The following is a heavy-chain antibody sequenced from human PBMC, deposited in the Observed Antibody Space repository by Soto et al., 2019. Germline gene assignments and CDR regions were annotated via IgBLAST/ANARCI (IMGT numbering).Heavy chain of an antibody. D-gene: IGHD2-2*01. CDR3: ARDRVPAAPLYYYYGIDV. Sequence: ASVKVSCKASGYTFTSYGISWVRQAPGQGLEWMGWISAYNGNTNYAQKLQGRVTMTTDTSTSTAYMELRSLRSDDTAVYYCARDRVPAAPLYYYYGIDVWGQGTTVTVSS. CDR1: GYTFTSYG. J-gene: IGHJ6*02. V-gene: IGHV1-18*04. CDR2: ISAYNGNT.